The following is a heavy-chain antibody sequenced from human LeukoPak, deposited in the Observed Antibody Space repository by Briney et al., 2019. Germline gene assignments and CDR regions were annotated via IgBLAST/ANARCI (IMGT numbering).Heavy chain of an antibody. V-gene: IGHV4-30-4*01. CDR2: IYYGGST. CDR1: GGSISSGDYY. CDR3: ARAVIGVRGVILSLYDAFDI. D-gene: IGHD3-10*01. J-gene: IGHJ3*02. Sequence: PPQTLCLTCTVSGGSISSGDYYWSCIRQPPGKGLEWIGYIYYGGSTYYNPSLKSRATISVDTSKNQFSLKLSSVTAADTAVYYCARAVIGVRGVILSLYDAFDIWGQGTMVTVSS.